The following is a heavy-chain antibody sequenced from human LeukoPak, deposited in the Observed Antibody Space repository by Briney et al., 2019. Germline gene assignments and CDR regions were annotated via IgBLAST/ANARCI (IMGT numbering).Heavy chain of an antibody. D-gene: IGHD2-2*01. J-gene: IGHJ4*02. V-gene: IGHV3-23*01. CDR3: AKGTLGSCSGATCYDFDY. Sequence: GGSLRLSCAASGFTLSSYSMNWVRQAPGERLEWVSSIIGSGRDTYYADSVKGRITISRDNSKNTLYLQMNSLRAEDTALYYCAKGTLGSCSGATCYDFDYWGQGTLVTVSS. CDR2: IIGSGRDT. CDR1: GFTLSSYS.